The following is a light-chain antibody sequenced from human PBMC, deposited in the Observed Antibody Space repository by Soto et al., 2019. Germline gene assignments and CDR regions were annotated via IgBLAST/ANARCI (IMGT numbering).Light chain of an antibody. J-gene: IGLJ2*01. V-gene: IGLV2-14*01. Sequence: QSALPQPASVSGSPGQSITISCTGTSSDIGAYNYVSWYQQEPGKVPKLMIHDVSNRPSGVSSRFSGSKSGNTASLTISGLQAEDVADYNCSSYTASRTVVFGGGTKVTVL. CDR1: SSDIGAYNY. CDR2: DVS. CDR3: SSYTASRTVV.